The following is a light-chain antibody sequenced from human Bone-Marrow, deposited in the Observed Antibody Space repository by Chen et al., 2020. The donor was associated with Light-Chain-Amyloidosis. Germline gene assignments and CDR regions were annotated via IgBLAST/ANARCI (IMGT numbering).Light chain of an antibody. Sequence: EIVLTQSPGTLSLSPGEGANLSCRARQTISSNYLTWYQQKFGQAPRLLIYGSSSRATGIPDRFTGSESGTDFTLTINRLEPEDFAMYYCQQYGTSPLTFGGGTKVEIK. CDR1: QTISSNY. CDR2: GSS. CDR3: QQYGTSPLT. J-gene: IGKJ4*01. V-gene: IGKV3-20*01.